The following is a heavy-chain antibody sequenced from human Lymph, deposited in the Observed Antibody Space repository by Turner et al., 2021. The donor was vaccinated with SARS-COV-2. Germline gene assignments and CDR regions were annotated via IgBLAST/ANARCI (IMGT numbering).Heavy chain of an antibody. CDR3: ARDVTGPLGY. V-gene: IGHV1-69*10. CDR2: IIPMLDIA. CDR1: GGTFSSYA. Sequence: QVQLVQSGAEVQKPGSSVQVSCKSSGGTFSSYAISWVRQAPGQGLEWMGGIIPMLDIANYAQKFQGRVTITADKSTSTAYMELSSLRSEDTAVYYCARDVTGPLGYWGQGTLVTVSS. J-gene: IGHJ4*02. D-gene: IGHD1-20*01.